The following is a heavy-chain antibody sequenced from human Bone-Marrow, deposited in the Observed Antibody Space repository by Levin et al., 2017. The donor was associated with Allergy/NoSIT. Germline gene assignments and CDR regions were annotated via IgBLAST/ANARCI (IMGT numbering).Heavy chain of an antibody. J-gene: IGHJ4*02. CDR1: GYSFTSYW. V-gene: IGHV5-10-1*01. Sequence: LGESLKISCKGSGYSFTSYWISWVRQMPGKGLEWMGRIDPSDSYTNYSPSFQGHVTISADKSISTAYLQWSSLKASDTAMYYCARHIWDSSSWYNYWGQGTLVTVSS. D-gene: IGHD6-13*01. CDR2: IDPSDSYT. CDR3: ARHIWDSSSWYNY.